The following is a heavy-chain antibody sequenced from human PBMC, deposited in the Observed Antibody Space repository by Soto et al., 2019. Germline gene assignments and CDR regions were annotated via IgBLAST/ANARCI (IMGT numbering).Heavy chain of an antibody. CDR1: GFSVSTTD. CDR3: ATGRLPTL. Sequence: GGSLRLSCAASGFSVSTTDVTWVRQAPGKGLECVSIFYNAGTAYYADSVMGRITMSRDDSKNTLYLQVSSLRVDDTAVYYCATGRLPTLWGQGTLVTVSS. CDR2: FYNAGTA. D-gene: IGHD2-21*01. V-gene: IGHV3-53*01. J-gene: IGHJ4*02.